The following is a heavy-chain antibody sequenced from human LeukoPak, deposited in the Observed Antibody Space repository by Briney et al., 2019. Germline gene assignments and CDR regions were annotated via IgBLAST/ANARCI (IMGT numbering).Heavy chain of an antibody. V-gene: IGHV4-38-2*01. CDR1: GYSISSGYY. CDR2: IYHSGST. J-gene: IGHJ4*02. CDR3: ARGVYAQIDY. Sequence: SETLSLTCAVSGYSISSGYYCGWIRQPPGKGLEWIGSIYHSGSTYYNPSLKSRVTISVDTSKNQFSLKLRSVTAADTAVYYCARGVYAQIDYWGQGTLVTVSS. D-gene: IGHD2-8*01.